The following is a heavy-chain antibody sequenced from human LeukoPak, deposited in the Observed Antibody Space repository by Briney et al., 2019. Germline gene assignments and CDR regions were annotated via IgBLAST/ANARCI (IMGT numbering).Heavy chain of an antibody. V-gene: IGHV4-34*01. Sequence: KTSETLSLTCADYGGSFSGYYWSWIRQPPGKGLEWIGEINHSGSTNYNPSLKSRVTISVDTSKNQFSLKLSSVTAADTAVYYCARGRSGIRYFDWLLRYFDYWGQGALVTVSS. CDR2: INHSGST. D-gene: IGHD3-9*01. CDR1: GGSFSGYY. J-gene: IGHJ4*02. CDR3: ARGRSGIRYFDWLLRYFDY.